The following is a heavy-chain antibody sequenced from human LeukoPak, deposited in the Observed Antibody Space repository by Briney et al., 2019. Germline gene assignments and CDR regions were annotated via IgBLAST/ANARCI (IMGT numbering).Heavy chain of an antibody. CDR3: ARGKYQLDY. Sequence: SETLSLTCTVSGGSISRYYWSWTRQPPGKGLEWIGHIYYSGSTNHNPSLRSRVTISVDTSKNQFSLKLSSVTAADTAVYYCARGKYQLDYWGQGTLVTVSS. V-gene: IGHV4-59*08. J-gene: IGHJ4*02. D-gene: IGHD2-2*01. CDR2: IYYSGST. CDR1: GGSISRYY.